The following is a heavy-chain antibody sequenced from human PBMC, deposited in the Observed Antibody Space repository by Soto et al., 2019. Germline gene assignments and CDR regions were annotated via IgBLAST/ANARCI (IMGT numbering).Heavy chain of an antibody. Sequence: EVQLVESGGGLVQPGRSLRLSCAASGFTFDDYAMHWVRQAPGKGLEWVSGNSWNSGIIGYADSVKGRFTFSRDNAKNSLYLQMNSLRAEDTDLYYCAKDRGLVLSFYFDYWGQGTLVTVSS. CDR1: GFTFDDYA. CDR3: AKDRGLVLSFYFDY. CDR2: NSWNSGII. D-gene: IGHD6-19*01. J-gene: IGHJ4*02. V-gene: IGHV3-9*01.